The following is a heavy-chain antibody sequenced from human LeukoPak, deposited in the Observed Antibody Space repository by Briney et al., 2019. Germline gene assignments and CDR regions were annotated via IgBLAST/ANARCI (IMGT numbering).Heavy chain of an antibody. V-gene: IGHV5-51*01. CDR1: GYSFITYW. CDR3: ARGYTYGLFDY. Sequence: GESLKISCKGSGYSFITYWIGWVRQTPGKGLEWMGIIYPGDSDTRYSPSFRGQVTISADKSISTAFLQWSSLKASDTAMYYCARGYTYGLFDYWGQGTLVTVSS. CDR2: IYPGDSDT. D-gene: IGHD5-18*01. J-gene: IGHJ4*02.